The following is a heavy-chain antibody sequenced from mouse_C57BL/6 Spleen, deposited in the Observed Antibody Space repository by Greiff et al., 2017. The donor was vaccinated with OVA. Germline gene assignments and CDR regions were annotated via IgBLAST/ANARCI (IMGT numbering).Heavy chain of an antibody. CDR2: IDPEDGET. V-gene: IGHV14-2*01. D-gene: IGHD4-1*01. Sequence: EVQLVESGAELVKPGASVKLSCTASGFNIKDYYMHWVKQRTEQGLEWIGRIDPEDGETKYAPYLQLSSLTSEDTAVYYCASGTGVYFDYWGQGTTLTVSS. CDR3: ASGTGVYFDY. J-gene: IGHJ2*01. CDR1: GFNIKDYY.